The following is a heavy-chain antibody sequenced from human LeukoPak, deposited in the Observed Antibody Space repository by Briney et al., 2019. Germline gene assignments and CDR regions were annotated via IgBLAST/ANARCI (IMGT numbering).Heavy chain of an antibody. Sequence: GGSLRLSCAASGLSFSTFGMTWVRQAPGKGLEWVSAISGSGGNTYYADSVKGRFTISRDNSKNTLFLQMYSLRAEDTAVYYCARAGALRPDYWGQGTLVTVSS. V-gene: IGHV3-23*01. CDR2: ISGSGGNT. CDR1: GLSFSTFG. CDR3: ARAGALRPDY. J-gene: IGHJ4*02.